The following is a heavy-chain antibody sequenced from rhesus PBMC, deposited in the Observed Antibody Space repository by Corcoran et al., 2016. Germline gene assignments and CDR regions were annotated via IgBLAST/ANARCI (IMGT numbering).Heavy chain of an antibody. CDR1: GGSISGYSY. CDR2: LDCTNSRT. D-gene: IGHD6-13*01. Sequence: QVKLQQWGEGLVKPSETLSLTCAVYGGSISGYSYWSWIRQAPGKGLEWIWKLDCTNSRTNHHPTLKNRVTISKDTAKNQFSLKLSSVTAADTAVYYCARVTIAAGPDYWGQGVLVTVSS. V-gene: IGHV4-73*01. J-gene: IGHJ4*01. CDR3: ARVTIAAGPDY.